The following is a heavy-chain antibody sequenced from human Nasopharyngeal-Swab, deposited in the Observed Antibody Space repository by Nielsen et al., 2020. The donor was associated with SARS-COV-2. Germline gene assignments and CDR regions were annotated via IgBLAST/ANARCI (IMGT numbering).Heavy chain of an antibody. J-gene: IGHJ3*02. D-gene: IGHD1-26*01. CDR2: ISYDGSNK. Sequence: GGSLRLSCAASGFTFSSYGMHWVRQAPGKGLEWVAVISYDGSNKYYADSVKGRFTISRDNSKNTLYLQMNSLRAEDTAVYYCARDQFYSGSYLGFAFDIWGQGTMVTVSS. CDR3: ARDQFYSGSYLGFAFDI. V-gene: IGHV3-30*19. CDR1: GFTFSSYG.